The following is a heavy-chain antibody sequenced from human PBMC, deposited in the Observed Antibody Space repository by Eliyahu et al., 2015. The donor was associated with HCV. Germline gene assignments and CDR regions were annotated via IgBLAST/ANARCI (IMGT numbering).Heavy chain of an antibody. CDR1: GLKLNMYA. V-gene: IGHV3-30*03. CDR2: LSYDGTTK. J-gene: IGHJ6*02. D-gene: IGHD2-8*02. Sequence: QVQLVESGGGVAQPGGSLRLXCTASGLKLNMYAMHWVRQAPGKGPEGVADLSYDGTTKNYAASVKGRFTVSRDDSKNTLYLEMNTLRLDDTALYFCARDRVVGAGGDYYDMDVWGQGTAVTVAS. CDR3: ARDRVVGAGGDYYDMDV.